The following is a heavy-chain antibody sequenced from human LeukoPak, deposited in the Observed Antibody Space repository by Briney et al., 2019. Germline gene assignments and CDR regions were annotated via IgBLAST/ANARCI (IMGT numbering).Heavy chain of an antibody. J-gene: IGHJ4*02. CDR1: GGSISSGGYY. Sequence: SQTLSLTCTVSGGSISSGGYYWSWIRQHPGKGLEWIGYIYYSGSTYYNPSLKGRVTISVDTSKNQFSLKLSSVTAADTAVYYCARELLYGSGSYALFYFDYWGQGTLVTVSS. D-gene: IGHD3-10*01. V-gene: IGHV4-31*03. CDR3: ARELLYGSGSYALFYFDY. CDR2: IYYSGST.